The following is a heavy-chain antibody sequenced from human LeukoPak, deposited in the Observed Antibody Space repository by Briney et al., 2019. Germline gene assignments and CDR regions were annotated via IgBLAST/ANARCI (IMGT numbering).Heavy chain of an antibody. D-gene: IGHD3-22*01. CDR3: AREYYYDSSGYGGYFDY. J-gene: IGHJ4*02. CDR2: MKGDGSLI. V-gene: IGHV3-7*01. CDR1: GFTFGYFW. Sequence: PGGSLRLSCAASGFTFGYFWMSWVRQAPGRGLQWVASMKGDGSLIHYVDSVKGRFTISRDNARNSLYLQMNSLRAEDTAVYYCAREYYYDSSGYGGYFDYWGQGTLVTVSS.